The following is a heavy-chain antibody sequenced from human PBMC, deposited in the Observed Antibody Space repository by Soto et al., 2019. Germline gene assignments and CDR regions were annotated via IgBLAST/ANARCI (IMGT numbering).Heavy chain of an antibody. CDR3: ARGIAVAGNY. D-gene: IGHD6-19*01. CDR1: GYTFTNYG. CDR2: INAANGYT. Sequence: QVQLMQSGAEVKKPGASVKVSCKASGYTFTNYGIHWVRQAPGQRLEWMGWINAANGYTKYSQKFQGRVTITRDTSASIAYMELSSLRSEDTAVYYCARGIAVAGNYWGQGTLVTVSS. V-gene: IGHV1-3*01. J-gene: IGHJ4*02.